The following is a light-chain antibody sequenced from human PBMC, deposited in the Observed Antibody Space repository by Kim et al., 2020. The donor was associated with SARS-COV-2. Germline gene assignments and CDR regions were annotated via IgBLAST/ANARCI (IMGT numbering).Light chain of an antibody. CDR1: QSVNNY. CDR3: QQRGAWPLT. CDR2: VAS. Sequence: SLSPGETATLSCRASQSVNNYLAWYQQKPGQAPRLLIYVASNRATGIPARFSGSGSGTDFTLTISSLEPEDFALYYCQQRGAWPLTFGGGTKLEI. J-gene: IGKJ4*01. V-gene: IGKV3-11*01.